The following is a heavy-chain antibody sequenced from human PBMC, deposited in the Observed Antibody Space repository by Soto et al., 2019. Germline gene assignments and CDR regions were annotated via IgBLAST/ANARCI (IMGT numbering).Heavy chain of an antibody. Sequence: EVQLLESGGGLVQPGGSLRLSCAASGFTFSSYAMSWVRQAPGKGLEWVSAVSGSGGSTYYADSVKGRFTISRDNSKNTLYVQMDSLSAGDTAVYYCANGGSIATQQLAVRTFDYWGQGTLVTVSS. CDR2: VSGSGGST. CDR3: ANGGSIATQQLAVRTFDY. D-gene: IGHD6-13*01. J-gene: IGHJ4*02. CDR1: GFTFSSYA. V-gene: IGHV3-23*01.